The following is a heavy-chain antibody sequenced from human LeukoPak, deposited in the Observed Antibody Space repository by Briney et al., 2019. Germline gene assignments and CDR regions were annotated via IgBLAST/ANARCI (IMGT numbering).Heavy chain of an antibody. Sequence: SETLSLTCAVYGGSFSGYYWSWIRQPPGKGLEWIGEINHSGSTNYNPSLKSRVTISVDTSKNQFSLKLSSVTAADTAVYYCARGRSAPRFVVVPAAKPPHFDYWGQGTLVTVSS. CDR3: ARGRSAPRFVVVPAAKPPHFDY. CDR1: GGSFSGYY. CDR2: INHSGST. D-gene: IGHD2-2*02. J-gene: IGHJ4*02. V-gene: IGHV4-34*01.